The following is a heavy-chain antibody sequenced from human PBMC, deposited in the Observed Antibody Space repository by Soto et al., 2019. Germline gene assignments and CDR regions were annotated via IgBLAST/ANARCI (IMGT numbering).Heavy chain of an antibody. D-gene: IGHD3-16*01. CDR2: INTYNGKT. CDR3: ARGITFGGVLNGMDV. Sequence: QVQLVQSGAEVKKPGASVKVSCKASGYTFTTYGITWVRQAPGQGLGRMGWINTYNGKTYYAQKLQGRVTMTTDTSTSIAYMELRSLRSDDTAVYYCARGITFGGVLNGMDVWGQGTTVTVSS. J-gene: IGHJ6*02. V-gene: IGHV1-18*01. CDR1: GYTFTTYG.